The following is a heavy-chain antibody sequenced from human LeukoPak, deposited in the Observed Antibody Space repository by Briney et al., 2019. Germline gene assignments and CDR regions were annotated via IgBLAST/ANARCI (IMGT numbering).Heavy chain of an antibody. V-gene: IGHV4-39*02. D-gene: IGHD2-2*01. CDR3: ARGPTYQPIDY. CDR1: GGSISSSNYY. Sequence: SETLSLTCTVSGGSISSSNYYWGWIRQPPGKGLEWIASIHYSETTYYNPSLKSRVTISVDTSKNHFSLKLSSVTAADTAVYYCARGPTYQPIDYWGQGTLVTVSS. CDR2: IHYSETT. J-gene: IGHJ4*02.